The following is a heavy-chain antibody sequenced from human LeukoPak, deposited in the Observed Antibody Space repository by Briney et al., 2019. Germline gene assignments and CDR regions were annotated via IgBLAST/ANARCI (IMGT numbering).Heavy chain of an antibody. D-gene: IGHD2-2*01. V-gene: IGHV4-4*07. J-gene: IGHJ4*02. CDR3: ARDEGAYCSSTSCPFDY. CDR2: IYTSGST. CDR1: GGSINNYY. Sequence: SETLSLTCTVSGGSINNYYWSWIRQPAGKGLEWIGRIYTSGSTNYNPSLKSRVTMSVDTSKNHFSLRLNSVTAADTAMYYCARDEGAYCSSTSCPFDYWGQGTLVTVSS.